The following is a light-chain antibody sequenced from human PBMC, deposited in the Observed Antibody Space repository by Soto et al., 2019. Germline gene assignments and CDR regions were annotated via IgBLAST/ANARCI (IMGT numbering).Light chain of an antibody. CDR1: QGLVHSDGNTY. CDR3: MQGTHWPRT. J-gene: IGKJ1*01. CDR2: KVS. Sequence: DVGMTQSPLSLPVTLGQPASISCRSSQGLVHSDGNTYLNWFQQRPGQSPRRLIYKVSNRDSGVPDRFSGSGSGTDFTLRISRVEAEDVGVYYCMQGTHWPRTFGQGTKVEI. V-gene: IGKV2-30*02.